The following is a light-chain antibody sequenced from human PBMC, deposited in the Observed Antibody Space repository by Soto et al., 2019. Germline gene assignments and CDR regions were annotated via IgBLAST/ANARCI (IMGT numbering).Light chain of an antibody. CDR1: STDVGGYNY. J-gene: IGLJ1*01. CDR3: CSYTGRDTLYV. Sequence: QSALTQPRSVSGSPGQSVTISCTGTSTDVGGYNYVSWYQQHPGKVPKLMIYDVSKRPSGVPDRFSGSKSGNTASLTISGLQVEDVANYNCCSYTGRDTLYVFGGGTKVP. V-gene: IGLV2-11*01. CDR2: DVS.